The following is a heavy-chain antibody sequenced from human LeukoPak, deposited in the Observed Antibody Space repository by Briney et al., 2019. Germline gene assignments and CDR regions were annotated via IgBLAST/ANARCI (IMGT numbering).Heavy chain of an antibody. CDR1: GGAFSTYG. V-gene: IGHV1-69*06. J-gene: IGHJ5*02. CDR3: ARGFHDSSVHYYLGLFDP. Sequence: SVKVTCKASGGAFSTYGIHWVRQAPGQGLEWMGSIIPMFGTTNDAQKFQGRVIITADKSTSTVYLELSSLTSEDTAVYYCARGFHDSSVHYYLGLFDPWGQGTLVTGSS. D-gene: IGHD3-22*01. CDR2: IIPMFGTT.